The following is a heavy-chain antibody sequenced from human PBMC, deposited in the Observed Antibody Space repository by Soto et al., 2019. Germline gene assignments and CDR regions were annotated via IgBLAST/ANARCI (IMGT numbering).Heavy chain of an antibody. Sequence: SETLSLTCAVYGESFSGYYWSWIRQPPGEGLEWIGEIIPSGSTNYNPSLKSRVTISVDTSKNQFSLKLSSVTAADTAVYYCARGMTTVTTLDYWGQGTLVTVSS. V-gene: IGHV4-34*01. J-gene: IGHJ4*02. CDR1: GESFSGYY. D-gene: IGHD4-4*01. CDR3: ARGMTTVTTLDY. CDR2: IIPSGST.